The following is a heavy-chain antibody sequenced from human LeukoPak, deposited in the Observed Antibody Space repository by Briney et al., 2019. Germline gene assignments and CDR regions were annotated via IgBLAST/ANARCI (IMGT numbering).Heavy chain of an antibody. D-gene: IGHD1-26*01. V-gene: IGHV3-30*18. CDR2: ISYDGSNK. CDR1: GFTFSSYG. CDR3: AKDRWELRGRLFQH. J-gene: IGHJ1*01. Sequence: GRSLRLSCAASGFTFSSYGMHWVRQAPGKGLEWVAVISYDGSNKYYADSVKGRFTISRDNSKNTLYLQMNSLRAEDTAVYYCAKDRWELRGRLFQHWGQGTLVTVSS.